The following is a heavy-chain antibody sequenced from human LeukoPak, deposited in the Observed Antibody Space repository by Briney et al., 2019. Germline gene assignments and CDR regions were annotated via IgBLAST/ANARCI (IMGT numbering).Heavy chain of an antibody. CDR3: ARELGSGTYGEYYFDY. D-gene: IGHD1-26*01. CDR2: IYTSGST. CDR1: GGSISSGGYY. V-gene: IGHV4-61*02. J-gene: IGHJ4*02. Sequence: PSETLSLTCTVSGGSISSGGYYWSWIRQPPGKGLEWIGRIYTSGSTNYNPSLKSRVTISVDTSKNQFSLKLSSVTAADTAVYYCARELGSGTYGEYYFDYWGQGTLVTVSS.